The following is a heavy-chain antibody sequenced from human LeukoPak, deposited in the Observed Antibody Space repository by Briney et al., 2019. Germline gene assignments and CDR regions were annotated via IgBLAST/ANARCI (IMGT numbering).Heavy chain of an antibody. CDR2: IKQDGSEK. Sequence: GSLRLSCAASGFIFSGYWMNWVRQAPGKELEWVANIKQDGSEKQYVDSVRGRFTISRDNAKNSLYLQMNSLRVEDTAVYYCARDGFVGAADYWGQGTLVTVSS. CDR3: ARDGFVGAADY. D-gene: IGHD6-13*01. V-gene: IGHV3-7*01. J-gene: IGHJ4*02. CDR1: GFIFSGYW.